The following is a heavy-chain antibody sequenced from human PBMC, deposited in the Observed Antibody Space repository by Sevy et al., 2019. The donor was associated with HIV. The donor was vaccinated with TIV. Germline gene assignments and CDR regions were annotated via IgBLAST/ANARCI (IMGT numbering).Heavy chain of an antibody. V-gene: IGHV3-30*04. CDR3: ARDSMSSGWSSLFDY. D-gene: IGHD6-19*01. CDR2: ISCNGSNK. J-gene: IGHJ4*02. Sequence: GGSLRLSCAASGFTFSSYAMHWVRQAPGKGLEWVAVISCNGSNKYYANSVKARFTSSRDNSKNTLYLQMNSLRAEDTAVYYCARDSMSSGWSSLFDYWGQGTLVTVSS. CDR1: GFTFSSYA.